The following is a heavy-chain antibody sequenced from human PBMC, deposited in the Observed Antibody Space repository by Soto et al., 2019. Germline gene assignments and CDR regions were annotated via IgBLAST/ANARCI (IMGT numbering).Heavy chain of an antibody. J-gene: IGHJ4*02. V-gene: IGHV3-74*01. D-gene: IGHD6-19*01. CDR2: INSNGSST. Sequence: EVQLVESGGGLVQPGGSLRLSCAASGFTFSSYWMHWVRQAPGKGLVWVSRINSNGSSTSYADSVKGRFTISRDNAKNTLYLQMNSLRAEDTAVYYCAVAVAGPTAIGYWGQGTLVTVSS. CDR1: GFTFSSYW. CDR3: AVAVAGPTAIGY.